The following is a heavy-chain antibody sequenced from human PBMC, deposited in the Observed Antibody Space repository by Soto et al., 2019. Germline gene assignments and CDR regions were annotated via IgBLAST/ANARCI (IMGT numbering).Heavy chain of an antibody. J-gene: IGHJ6*02. V-gene: IGHV3-33*01. Sequence: GGSLRLSCAASGFTFSSYGMHWVRQAPGKGLEWVAVIWYDGSNKYYADSVKGRFTISRDNSKNTLYLQMNSLRAEDTAVYYCARDQVTIFGVVTTINYYGMYVWGQGTTVTVS. D-gene: IGHD3-3*01. CDR2: IWYDGSNK. CDR3: ARDQVTIFGVVTTINYYGMYV. CDR1: GFTFSSYG.